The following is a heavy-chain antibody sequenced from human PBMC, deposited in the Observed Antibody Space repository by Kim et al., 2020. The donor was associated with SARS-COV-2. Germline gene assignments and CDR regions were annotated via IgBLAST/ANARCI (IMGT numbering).Heavy chain of an antibody. CDR2: IWYDGSNK. V-gene: IGHV3-33*01. CDR1: GFTFSSYG. Sequence: GGSLRLSCAASGFTFSSYGMHWVRQAPGKGLEWVAVIWYDGSNKYYADSVKGRFTISRDNSKNTLYLQMNSLRAEDTAVYYCARGQNCSSTSCYVGWFDPWGQGTLVTVSS. CDR3: ARGQNCSSTSCYVGWFDP. D-gene: IGHD2-2*01. J-gene: IGHJ5*02.